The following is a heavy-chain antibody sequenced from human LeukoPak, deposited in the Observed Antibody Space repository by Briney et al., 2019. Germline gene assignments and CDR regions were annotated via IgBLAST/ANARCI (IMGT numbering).Heavy chain of an antibody. D-gene: IGHD3-22*01. CDR3: ARGPYSYDSSGAFDI. J-gene: IGHJ3*02. Sequence: SETLSLTCTVSGGSISSYYWSWIRQPPGKGLEWIGYIYYTGSTNYNPSLKSRVTISVDTSKNQFSLKLSSVTAADTAVYFCARGPYSYDSSGAFDIWGQGTMVTVSS. CDR2: IYYTGST. V-gene: IGHV4-59*08. CDR1: GGSISSYY.